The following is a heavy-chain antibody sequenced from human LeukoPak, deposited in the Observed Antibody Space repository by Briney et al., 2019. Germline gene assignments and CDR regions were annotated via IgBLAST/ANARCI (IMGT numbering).Heavy chain of an antibody. Sequence: PSETLSLTCTVSGGSISSYYWSWIRQPPGKGLEWIGYIYYSGSTNYNPSLKSRVTISVDTSKNQFSLKLSSATAADTAVYYCARLRGGNWNYYYGMDVWGQGTTVTVSS. D-gene: IGHD1-20*01. CDR2: IYYSGST. J-gene: IGHJ6*02. V-gene: IGHV4-59*08. CDR1: GGSISSYY. CDR3: ARLRGGNWNYYYGMDV.